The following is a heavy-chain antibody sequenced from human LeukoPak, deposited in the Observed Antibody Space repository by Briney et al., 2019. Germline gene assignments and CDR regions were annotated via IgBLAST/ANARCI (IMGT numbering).Heavy chain of an antibody. D-gene: IGHD1-1*01. Sequence: NSSETLSLTCTVSGGSFSNYYWNWIRQPPGKGLEWIGYIYYSGSTNYNPSLKSRVTMSVDTSKNQFSLKLSSVTAADTAVYYCARVPQASGNADYWGQGTLVTVSS. J-gene: IGHJ4*02. V-gene: IGHV4-59*12. CDR2: IYYSGST. CDR1: GGSFSNYY. CDR3: ARVPQASGNADY.